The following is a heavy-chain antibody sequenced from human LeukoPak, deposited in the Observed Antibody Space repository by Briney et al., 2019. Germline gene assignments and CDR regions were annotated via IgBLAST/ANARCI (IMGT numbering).Heavy chain of an antibody. CDR1: GGSISSSSYY. CDR3: ARDGIAARPGVTFDY. V-gene: IGHV3-23*01. D-gene: IGHD6-6*01. Sequence: ETLSLTCTVSGGSISSSSYYWGWIRQPPGKGLEWVSGTSGSGGSTYYADSVKGRFTISRDNAKNSLYLQMNSLRAEDTAVYYCARDGIAARPGVTFDYWGQGTLVTVSS. J-gene: IGHJ4*02. CDR2: TSGSGGST.